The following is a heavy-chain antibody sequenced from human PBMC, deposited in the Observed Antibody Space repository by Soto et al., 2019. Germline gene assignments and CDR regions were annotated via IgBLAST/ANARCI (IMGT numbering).Heavy chain of an antibody. CDR1: GFTLSDED. J-gene: IGHJ3*02. CDR2: VSRVSGTT. V-gene: IGHV3-48*02. Sequence: GGSLRLSCAASGFTLSDEDMNWVRQAPGKGLEWISHVSRVSGTTYFTDSVKGRFSISRDNAENSLYLQMTSLRDEDTAVYYCARDSAYSFDIWGQGTMVTVSS. CDR3: ARDSAYSFDI. D-gene: IGHD2-15*01.